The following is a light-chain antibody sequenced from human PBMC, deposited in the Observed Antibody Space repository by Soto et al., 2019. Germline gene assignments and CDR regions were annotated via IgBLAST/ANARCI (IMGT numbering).Light chain of an antibody. J-gene: IGLJ2*01. CDR3: CSYAGSVL. CDR1: SSDVGSYNL. CDR2: EGS. Sequence: QSALTQPASVSGSPGQSITISCTGTSSDVGSYNLVSWYQQHPGKAPKVMIYEGSKRPSGVSNRFSGSKSGNTASLTISGLQAEDEADYYCCSYAGSVLVGGGTKLTVL. V-gene: IGLV2-23*01.